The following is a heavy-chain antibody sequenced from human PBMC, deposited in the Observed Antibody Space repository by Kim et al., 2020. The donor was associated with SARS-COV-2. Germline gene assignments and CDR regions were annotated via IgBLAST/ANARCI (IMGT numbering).Heavy chain of an antibody. CDR3: LAGFRGY. Sequence: GTGTHYANSVKGRFTISRDNSRNTLYLQMNSLRAEDTAVYFCLAGFRGYWGQGTLVTVSS. J-gene: IGHJ4*02. CDR2: GTGT. D-gene: IGHD3-10*01. V-gene: IGHV3-23*01.